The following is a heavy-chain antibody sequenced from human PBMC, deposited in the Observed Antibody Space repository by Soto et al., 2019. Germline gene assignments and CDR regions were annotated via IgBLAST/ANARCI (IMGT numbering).Heavy chain of an antibody. V-gene: IGHV1-18*01. CDR3: ARDLGYCRSGTCYREWFDP. Sequence: QVQLVQSGAEVKKPGASVKVSCKASGYTFTTHGISWVRQAPGQGLEWMGWVSGDNGHTNYAQSLQGRVTMTTDTSRNTAYMELRSLRSDDTAVYYCARDLGYCRSGTCYREWFDPWGQGTRVTVSS. CDR1: GYTFTTHG. CDR2: VSGDNGHT. J-gene: IGHJ5*02. D-gene: IGHD2-15*01.